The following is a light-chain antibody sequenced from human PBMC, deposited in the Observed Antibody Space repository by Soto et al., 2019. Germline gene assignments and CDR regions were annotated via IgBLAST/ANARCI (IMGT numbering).Light chain of an antibody. CDR3: GSHTSGSTRV. CDR1: FSDVGGYDY. J-gene: IGLJ1*01. CDR2: EVT. Sequence: QSVLTQPASVSGSPGQSIAISCTGTFSDVGGYDYVSWYQQHPDKAPKLMIYEVTKRPSGVSNRFSGSKSGNTASLTISGLQPEDEADYYCGSHTSGSTRVFGSGTKVTVL. V-gene: IGLV2-14*01.